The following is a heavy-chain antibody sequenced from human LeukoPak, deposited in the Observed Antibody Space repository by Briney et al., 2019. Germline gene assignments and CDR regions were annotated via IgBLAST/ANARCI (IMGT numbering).Heavy chain of an antibody. J-gene: IGHJ6*02. V-gene: IGHV3-74*01. CDR1: GFTFSSYW. D-gene: IGHD2/OR15-2a*01. CDR2: ISTDGSST. CDR3: ASYLTSIPSGMNV. Sequence: QSGGSLRLSCAASGFTFSSYWMHWLRQAPGKGLVWVSRISTDGSSTTYADSVKCRFTISRGNGKNTLYLQMNSLRAEDTAVYYCASYLTSIPSGMNVWGQGTTVTVSS.